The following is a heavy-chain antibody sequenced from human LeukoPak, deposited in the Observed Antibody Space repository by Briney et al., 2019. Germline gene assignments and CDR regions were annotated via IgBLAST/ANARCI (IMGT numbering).Heavy chain of an antibody. D-gene: IGHD2-2*01. CDR3: ARGFAGSSTSYAYPFSY. CDR2: IYYSGST. Sequence: PSETLSLTCTVSGGSICSGGYYWSWIRQHPGKGLEWIGYIYYSGSTYYNPSLKSRITISVDTSKNQFSLKLSSVTAADTAVYYCARGFAGSSTSYAYPFSYWGQGTLVTVSS. J-gene: IGHJ4*02. CDR1: GGSICSGGYY. V-gene: IGHV4-31*03.